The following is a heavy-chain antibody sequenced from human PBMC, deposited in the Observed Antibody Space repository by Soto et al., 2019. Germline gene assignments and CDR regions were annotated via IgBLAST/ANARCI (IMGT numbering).Heavy chain of an antibody. J-gene: IGHJ3*02. V-gene: IGHV3-7*03. CDR3: TKERFWTGGGWHVGQVFDI. CDR1: GFTFSHYF. Sequence: PGGSLRLSCAASGFTFSHYFMTWVRQAPGKALEWVAGIKEDGSEKYYADSMKGRFTISRDNAKNSLYLQVDSLRVEDTAGYYCTKERFWTGGGWHVGQVFDIWGQGTMVTVS. CDR2: IKEDGSEK. D-gene: IGHD2-8*02.